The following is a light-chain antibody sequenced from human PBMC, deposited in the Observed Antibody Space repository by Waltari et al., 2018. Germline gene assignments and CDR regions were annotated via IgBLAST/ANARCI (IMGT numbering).Light chain of an antibody. CDR2: DVT. Sequence: QSALTQPASVSGSPGQSITISCTGTSSDVGASHFVYWYQQHPAKAPKLMIYDVTSRPSGISDRFSGSKSDNTASLTISGLQTGDEAVYFCSSYTTASTVVFGGGTKLTVL. CDR1: SSDVGASHF. CDR3: SSYTTASTVV. V-gene: IGLV2-14*03. J-gene: IGLJ2*01.